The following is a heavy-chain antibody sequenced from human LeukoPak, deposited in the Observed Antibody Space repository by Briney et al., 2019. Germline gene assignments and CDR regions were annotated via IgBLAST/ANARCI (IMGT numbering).Heavy chain of an antibody. D-gene: IGHD2-15*01. CDR3: AREGYCSGGSCYSRWFDP. J-gene: IGHJ5*02. CDR1: GGTFSSYA. V-gene: IGHV1-69*01. Sequence: SVKVSCKASGGTFSSYAIRWVRRAPGQGLEWMGGIIPIFGTANYAQKFQGRVTITADESTSTAYMELSSLRSEDTAVYYCAREGYCSGGSCYSRWFDPWGQGSLVTVSA. CDR2: IIPIFGTA.